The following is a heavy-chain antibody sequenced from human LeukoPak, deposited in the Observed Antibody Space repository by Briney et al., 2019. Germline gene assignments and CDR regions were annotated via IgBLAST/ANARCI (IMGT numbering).Heavy chain of an antibody. CDR1: DGSISSYY. J-gene: IGHJ4*02. D-gene: IGHD2-21*01. CDR3: ARGSAYGGDFDY. V-gene: IGHV4-59*01. Sequence: SETLSLTCTVSDGSISSYYWSWIRQPPGKGLEWIGNIYYSGSTNYNPSLKGRVTISVDTSKNQFSLKLRSVTAADTAVYSCARGSAYGGDFDYWGQGTLVTVSS. CDR2: IYYSGST.